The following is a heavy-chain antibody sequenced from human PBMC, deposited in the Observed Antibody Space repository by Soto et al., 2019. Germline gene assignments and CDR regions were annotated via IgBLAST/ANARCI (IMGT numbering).Heavy chain of an antibody. CDR2: IYYSGST. CDR3: ARRLYCSGGSCYPNWFDP. CDR1: GGSISSSSYY. D-gene: IGHD2-15*01. Sequence: QLQLQESGPGLVKPSETLSLTCTVSGGSISSSSYYWGWIRQPPGKGLEWIGSIYYSGSTYYNPSLKSRVTISVDTSKTQLSLKLSSVTAADTAVYYCARRLYCSGGSCYPNWFDPWGQGTLVTVSS. J-gene: IGHJ5*02. V-gene: IGHV4-39*01.